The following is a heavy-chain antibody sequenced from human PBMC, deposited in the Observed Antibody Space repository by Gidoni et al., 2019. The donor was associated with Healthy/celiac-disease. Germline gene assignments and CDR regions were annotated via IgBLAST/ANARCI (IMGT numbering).Heavy chain of an antibody. CDR3: ATPRVSWYLDY. J-gene: IGHJ4*02. CDR1: GGSFSGYY. CDR2: INHSGST. Sequence: QVQLQLWGAGLLKPSETLSLTCAVYGGSFSGYYWSWIRQPPGKGLEWIGEINHSGSTNYNPSLKSRVTISVDTSKNQFSLKLSSVTAADTAVYYCATPRVSWYLDYWGQGTLVTVSS. D-gene: IGHD6-13*01. V-gene: IGHV4-34*01.